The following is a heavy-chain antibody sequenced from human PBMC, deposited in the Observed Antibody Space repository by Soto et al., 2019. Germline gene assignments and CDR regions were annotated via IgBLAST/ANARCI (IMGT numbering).Heavy chain of an antibody. CDR3: AKSRWFGEFGY. CDR1: GFTFSSNS. Sequence: AGSLRLSCAASGFTFSSNSMRWCLQQPGEGRRGCLASIGSAGSTYYADSVKSRVTISGDTSKNQLYLQLNTVRAEDTAVYYCAKSRWFGEFGYCGQGTLVTVSS. CDR2: SIGSAGST. V-gene: IGHV3-23*01. D-gene: IGHD3-10*01. J-gene: IGHJ4*02.